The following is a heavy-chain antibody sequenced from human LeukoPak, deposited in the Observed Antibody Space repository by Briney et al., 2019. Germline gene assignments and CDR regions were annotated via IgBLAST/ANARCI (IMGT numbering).Heavy chain of an antibody. CDR2: ISSSGSTI. CDR1: GFTFSSYE. Sequence: GGSLRLSCAASGFTFSSYEMNWVRQAPGKGLEWVSYISSSGSTIYYADSVKGRFTISRDNAKNSLYLQMNSLRAEDTAVYYCARGRGRSYGSVPYYYYYMDVWGKGTTVTVSS. D-gene: IGHD5-18*01. J-gene: IGHJ6*03. CDR3: ARGRGRSYGSVPYYYYYMDV. V-gene: IGHV3-48*03.